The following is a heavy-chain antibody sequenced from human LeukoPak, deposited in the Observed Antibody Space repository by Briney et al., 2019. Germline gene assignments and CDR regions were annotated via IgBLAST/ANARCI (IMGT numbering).Heavy chain of an antibody. CDR1: GGSFSGYY. J-gene: IGHJ4*02. D-gene: IGHD1-26*01. Sequence: TSETLSLTCAVYGGSFSGYYWSWIRQPPGKGLEWIGEINHSGSTNYNPSLKSRVTMSVDTSKNQFSLNLTSVTVADTAVYFCASEQTTSGGRRLDYWGQGTLVIVSS. V-gene: IGHV4-34*01. CDR2: INHSGST. CDR3: ASEQTTSGGRRLDY.